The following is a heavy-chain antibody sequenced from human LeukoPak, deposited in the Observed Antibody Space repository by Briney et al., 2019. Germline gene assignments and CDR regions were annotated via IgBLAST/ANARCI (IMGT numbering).Heavy chain of an antibody. Sequence: PGGSLRLSCAASGFTFSSYAMHWVRQAPGKGLEWVAVISYDGSNKYYADSVKGRFTISRDNSKNTLYLQMNSPRAEDTAVYYCARDPSSGYYYYFDYWGQGTLVTVSS. D-gene: IGHD3-22*01. CDR3: ARDPSSGYYYYFDY. CDR1: GFTFSSYA. J-gene: IGHJ4*02. CDR2: ISYDGSNK. V-gene: IGHV3-30-3*01.